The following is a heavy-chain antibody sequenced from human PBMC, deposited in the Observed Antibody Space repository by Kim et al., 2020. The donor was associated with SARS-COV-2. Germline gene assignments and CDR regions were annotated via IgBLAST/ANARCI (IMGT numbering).Heavy chain of an antibody. CDR1: GGSVSSGSYY. D-gene: IGHD6-19*01. CDR2: IYYSGST. V-gene: IGHV4-61*01. CDR3: ARVGQQWLVRYYFDY. J-gene: IGHJ4*02. Sequence: SETLSLTCTVSGGSVSSGSYYWSWIRQPPGKGLEWIGYIYYSGSTNYNPSLKSRVTMSVNTSKNQFSLKLSSVTAADTAVYYCARVGQQWLVRYYFDYWGQGTLVTVSS.